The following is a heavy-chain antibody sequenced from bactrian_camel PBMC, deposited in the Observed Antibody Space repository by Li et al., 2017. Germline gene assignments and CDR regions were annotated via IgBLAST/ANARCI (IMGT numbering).Heavy chain of an antibody. CDR1: RSTTAFTF. CDR2: IAGSGSP. D-gene: IGHD1*01. CDR3: TARYEFGLGACSGVGGLGF. J-gene: IGHJ6*01. Sequence: HVQLVESGGGSVQAGGSLRLTCETSRSTTAFTFMGWFRQAPGKEREGVAVIAGSGSPGYADSVKGRFTISKDNAKNTLYLQMNSLTPEDTAMYYCTARYEFGLGACSGVGGLGFWGQGTQVTVS. V-gene: IGHV3S53*01.